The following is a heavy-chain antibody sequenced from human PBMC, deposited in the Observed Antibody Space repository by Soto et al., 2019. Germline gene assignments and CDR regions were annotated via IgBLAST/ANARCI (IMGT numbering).Heavy chain of an antibody. J-gene: IGHJ4*02. CDR2: ISYDGSNK. D-gene: IGHD5-12*01. V-gene: IGHV3-30-3*01. Sequence: GGSLRLSCAASGFTFSSYAMHWVRQAPGKGLEWVAVISYDGSNKYYADSVKGRFTISRDNSKNTLYLQMNSLRAEDTAVYYCAIAPGSGYDYVYFDYWGPATLVTVFS. CDR1: GFTFSSYA. CDR3: AIAPGSGYDYVYFDY.